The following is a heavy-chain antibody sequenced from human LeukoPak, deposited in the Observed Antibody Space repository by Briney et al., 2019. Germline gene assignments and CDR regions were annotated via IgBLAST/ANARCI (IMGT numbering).Heavy chain of an antibody. CDR2: ISRSSSTI. V-gene: IGHV3-48*04. Sequence: GGSLRLSCAASGFTFSSYSMNWVRQAPGKGLEWLSYISRSSSTIYYADSVKGRFTISRDNAKNSLYLQMHSLRAEDTAVYYCASSTYYYDSLGAFNIWGQGTMVTVSS. J-gene: IGHJ3*02. CDR1: GFTFSSYS. D-gene: IGHD3-22*01. CDR3: ASSTYYYDSLGAFNI.